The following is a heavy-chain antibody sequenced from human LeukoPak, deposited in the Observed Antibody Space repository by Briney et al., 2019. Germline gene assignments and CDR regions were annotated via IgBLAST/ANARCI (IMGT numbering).Heavy chain of an antibody. Sequence: GGSLRLSCAASGFTFSSYAMSWVRQAPGKGLEWVSGISGSAGGPYYADSVKGRFTISRDNSKNTLYLQMNSLRAEDTAVYYCASSPPIVGAKYYFDYWGQGTLVTVSS. J-gene: IGHJ4*02. CDR3: ASSPPIVGAKYYFDY. CDR1: GFTFSSYA. V-gene: IGHV3-23*01. D-gene: IGHD1-26*01. CDR2: ISGSAGGP.